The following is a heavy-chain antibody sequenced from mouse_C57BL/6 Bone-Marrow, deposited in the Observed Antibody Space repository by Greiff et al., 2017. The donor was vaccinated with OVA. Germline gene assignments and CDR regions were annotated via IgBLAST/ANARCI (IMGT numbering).Heavy chain of an antibody. V-gene: IGHV1-50*01. CDR3: ARDGNFPY. CDR2: IDPSDSYT. Sequence: QVQLQQPGAELVKPGASVKLSCKASGYTFTSYWMQWVKQRPGQGLEWIGEIDPSDSYTNYNQKFKGKATLTVDTSSSTAYMQLSSLTSEDSAVYYCARDGNFPYWGQGTSVTVSS. D-gene: IGHD2-1*01. J-gene: IGHJ4*01. CDR1: GYTFTSYW.